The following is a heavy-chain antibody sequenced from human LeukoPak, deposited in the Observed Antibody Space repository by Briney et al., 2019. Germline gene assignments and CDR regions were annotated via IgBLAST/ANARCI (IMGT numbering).Heavy chain of an antibody. V-gene: IGHV3-21*01. CDR3: ARDLVTTD. Sequence: GGSLRLSCAASGFTFSSYSMNWVRQAPGRGLEWVSSISSSSSYIYYADSVKGRFTISRDNAKNPLYLQLNSLRAEDTAVYYCARDLVTTDWGQGTLVTVSS. CDR2: ISSSSSYI. J-gene: IGHJ4*02. D-gene: IGHD4-17*01. CDR1: GFTFSSYS.